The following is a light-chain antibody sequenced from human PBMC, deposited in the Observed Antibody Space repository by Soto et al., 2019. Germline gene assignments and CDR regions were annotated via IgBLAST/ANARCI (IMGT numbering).Light chain of an antibody. V-gene: IGLV2-14*01. Sequence: QSALTQPASVSGSPGQSITISCTGTSSDVGDYDYVSWYQQHPGKAPKLMIYDVSNRPSGVSNRFSGSKSGNTASLTISGLKAEDEAEYYCSSYARNRDVLFGGGTKLTVL. CDR2: DVS. J-gene: IGLJ2*01. CDR3: SSYARNRDVL. CDR1: SSDVGDYDY.